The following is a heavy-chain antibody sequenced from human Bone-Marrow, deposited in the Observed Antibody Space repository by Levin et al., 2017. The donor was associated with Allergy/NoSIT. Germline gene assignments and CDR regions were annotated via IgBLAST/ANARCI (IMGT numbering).Heavy chain of an antibody. V-gene: IGHV3-43*01. CDR2: ISWDGDKT. J-gene: IGHJ4*02. CDR3: AKEISPRTAVAVNFDF. CDR1: GFTVDDYI. D-gene: IGHD6-19*01. Sequence: LSLTCAASGFTVDDYIIHWVRQAPGKGLEWVSLISWDGDKTFYADSVRGRFTISRDNSTNSVYLQMNSLRTEDTAFYYCAKEISPRTAVAVNFDFWGQGTLVTVSS.